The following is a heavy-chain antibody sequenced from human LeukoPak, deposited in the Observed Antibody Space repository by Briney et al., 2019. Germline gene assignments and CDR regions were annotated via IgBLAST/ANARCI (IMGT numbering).Heavy chain of an antibody. V-gene: IGHV3-23*01. Sequence: GGSLRLSCEASGFTFSSYGMSWVRQAPGKGLEWVSGISGSGGTTYYGDSVQGRFTISRDNSKNTLFLHMSSLRAEDTAVYYCARGLAVAGARYFDYWGQGTLVTVSS. CDR1: GFTFSSYG. CDR2: ISGSGGTT. D-gene: IGHD6-19*01. CDR3: ARGLAVAGARYFDY. J-gene: IGHJ4*02.